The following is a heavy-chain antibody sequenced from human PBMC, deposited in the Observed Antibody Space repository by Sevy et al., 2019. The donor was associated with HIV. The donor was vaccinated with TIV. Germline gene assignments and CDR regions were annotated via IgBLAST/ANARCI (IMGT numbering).Heavy chain of an antibody. J-gene: IGHJ6*03. V-gene: IGHV4-59*01. D-gene: IGHD6-19*01. CDR1: GGSISSYY. Sequence: SETLSLTCTVSGGSISSYYWSWIRQPPGKGLEWIGYIYYSGSTNYNPSLKSRVTISVDTSKNQFSLKLSSVTAADTAVYYCARVGVAGTDYYYYMDVWGKWTTVTVSS. CDR3: ARVGVAGTDYYYYMDV. CDR2: IYYSGST.